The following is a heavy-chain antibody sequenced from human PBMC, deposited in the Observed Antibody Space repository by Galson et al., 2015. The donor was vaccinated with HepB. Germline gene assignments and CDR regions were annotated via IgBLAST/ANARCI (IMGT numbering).Heavy chain of an antibody. D-gene: IGHD1-26*01. CDR3: ARDPSRTVGYYGAFDI. V-gene: IGHV1-69*13. J-gene: IGHJ3*02. Sequence: SVKVSCKASGGTFSSYAISWVRQAPGRGLEWMGGIIPIFGTANYAQKFQGRVTITADESTSTAYMELSSLRSEDTAVYYCARDPSRTVGYYGAFDIWGQGTMVTVSS. CDR2: IIPIFGTA. CDR1: GGTFSSYA.